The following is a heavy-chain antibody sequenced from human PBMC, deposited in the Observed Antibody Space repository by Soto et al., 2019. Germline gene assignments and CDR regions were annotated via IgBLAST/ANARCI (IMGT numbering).Heavy chain of an antibody. Sequence: QVQLVQSGAEVKKPGSSVKVSCKASGGTFSSYAISWVRQAPGQGLEWMGGIIPIFGTANYAQKFQGRVTITADKSTSTAYMELSSLRSEDTAVYYCARGGRGYSCYAAHRTTGIDYWGQGTLVTVSS. V-gene: IGHV1-69*06. J-gene: IGHJ4*02. CDR2: IIPIFGTA. D-gene: IGHD5-12*01. CDR3: ARGGRGYSCYAAHRTTGIDY. CDR1: GGTFSSYA.